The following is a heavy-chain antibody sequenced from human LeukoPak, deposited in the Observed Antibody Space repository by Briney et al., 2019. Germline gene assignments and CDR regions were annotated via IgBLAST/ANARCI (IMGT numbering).Heavy chain of an antibody. CDR2: IYYSGST. Sequence: SETLSLTCTVSGGSISSYYWSWIRQPPGKGLEWIGYIYYSGSTNYNPSLKSRVTISVDTSKNQFSLKLSSVTAADTAVYYCARSGSYSSFSDYWGQGTLVTVSS. CDR1: GGSISSYY. CDR3: ARSGSYSSFSDY. D-gene: IGHD1-26*01. J-gene: IGHJ4*02. V-gene: IGHV4-59*08.